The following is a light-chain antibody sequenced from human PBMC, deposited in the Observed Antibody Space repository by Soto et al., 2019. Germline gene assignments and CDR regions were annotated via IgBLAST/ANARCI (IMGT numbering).Light chain of an antibody. CDR2: EIT. J-gene: IGLJ1*01. V-gene: IGLV2-8*01. Sequence: QSVLTQPPSASGSPGQSVTVSCTGTSSDVGGYTYVSWYQQHPGKDPKLRIYEITKRPSGVPDRFSGYKSGNTASLTVSGLQADDEADYYCSSYAGSNNSYVFGTGTQLTVL. CDR3: SSYAGSNNSYV. CDR1: SSDVGGYTY.